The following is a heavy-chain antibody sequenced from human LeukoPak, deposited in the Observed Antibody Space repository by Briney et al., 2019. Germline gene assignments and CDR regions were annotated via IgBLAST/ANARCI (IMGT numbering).Heavy chain of an antibody. V-gene: IGHV3-30*18. Sequence: GGSLRLSCAASGFTFSSYGMHWVRQAPGKGLEWVAVISYDGSNKYYADSVKGRFTISRDNSKNTLYLQMNSLRAEDTAVYYCAKDKADSSGYYYYGMDVWGQGTTVTVSS. D-gene: IGHD6-25*01. CDR3: AKDKADSSGYYYYGMDV. J-gene: IGHJ6*02. CDR2: ISYDGSNK. CDR1: GFTFSSYG.